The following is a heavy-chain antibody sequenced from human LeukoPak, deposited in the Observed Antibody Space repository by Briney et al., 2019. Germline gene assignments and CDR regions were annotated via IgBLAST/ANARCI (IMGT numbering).Heavy chain of an antibody. CDR2: INHSGST. J-gene: IGHJ6*03. CDR3: ARDGSSGYYNYYYMDV. Sequence: PSETLSLTCAVYGGSFSGYYWSWIRQPPGKGLEWIGEINHSGSTNYNPSLKSRVTISVDTSKNQFSLKLSSVTAADTAVYYCARDGSSGYYNYYYMDVWGKGTTVTVSS. V-gene: IGHV4-34*01. CDR1: GGSFSGYY. D-gene: IGHD3-22*01.